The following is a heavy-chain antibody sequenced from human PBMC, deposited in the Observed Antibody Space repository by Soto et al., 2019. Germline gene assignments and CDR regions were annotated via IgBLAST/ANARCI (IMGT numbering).Heavy chain of an antibody. CDR2: IVVGSGNT. J-gene: IGHJ6*02. D-gene: IGHD3-3*01. CDR3: AAYSLPIFGVEETYGMDV. V-gene: IGHV1-58*01. Sequence: GSSVKVSCKASGFTFTSSAVQWVRQARGQRLEWIGWIVVGSGNTNYAQKFQERVTITRDMSTSTAYMELSSLRSEDTAVYYCAAYSLPIFGVEETYGMDVWGQGTTVTVS. CDR1: GFTFTSSA.